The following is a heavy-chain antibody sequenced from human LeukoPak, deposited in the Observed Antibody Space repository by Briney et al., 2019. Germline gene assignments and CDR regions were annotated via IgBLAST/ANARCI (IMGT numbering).Heavy chain of an antibody. CDR2: IWYDGSHR. V-gene: IGHV3-33*01. CDR3: VRDNAAADGALDY. CDR1: GFTFSSHG. J-gene: IGHJ4*02. Sequence: GGSLRLSCVASGFTFSSHGMHWVRQAPGKGLEWVAVIWYDGSHRYYPDSVKGRFTISRDNSKNTLFLQMDSLRVDDTAVYYCVRDNAAADGALDYWGQGTLVTVSS. D-gene: IGHD5-24*01.